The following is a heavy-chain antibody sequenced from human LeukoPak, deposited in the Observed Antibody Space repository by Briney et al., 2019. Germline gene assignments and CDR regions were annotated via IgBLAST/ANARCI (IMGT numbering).Heavy chain of an antibody. J-gene: IGHJ5*02. Sequence: GASVKVSCKASGYTFTGYYMHWVRQAPGQGLEWMGWINPNSGGTNYAQKFQGRVTMTRDTSISTAYMELSRLRSDDTAVYYCARDGEFDHEVPNWFDPWGQGTLVTVSS. D-gene: IGHD3-10*01. CDR1: GYTFTGYY. V-gene: IGHV1-2*02. CDR2: INPNSGGT. CDR3: ARDGEFDHEVPNWFDP.